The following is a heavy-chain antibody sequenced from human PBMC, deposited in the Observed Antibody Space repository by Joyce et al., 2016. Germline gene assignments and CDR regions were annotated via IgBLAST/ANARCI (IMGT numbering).Heavy chain of an antibody. D-gene: IGHD5-18*01. Sequence: EVQLVQSGAEVKKPGESLRISCKTPGSGFSNYYISWVRQMPGKGLEWMGRVDTSDSSASYSPSFQGHVTVSIDKSISTAYLHWSSLRASDTAKYYCARHHLAYSLDSWGQGTLVTVSS. CDR1: GSGFSNYY. CDR2: VDTSDSSA. V-gene: IGHV5-10-1*03. CDR3: ARHHLAYSLDS. J-gene: IGHJ4*02.